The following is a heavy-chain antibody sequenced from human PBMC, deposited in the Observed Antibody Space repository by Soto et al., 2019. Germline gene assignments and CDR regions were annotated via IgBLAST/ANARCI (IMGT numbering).Heavy chain of an antibody. CDR3: AKGVGYCSGGSCPPRGWFDP. D-gene: IGHD2-15*01. Sequence: EVQLLESGGGLVQPGGSLRLSCAASGFTFSSYAMSWVRQAPGKGLEWVSAISGSGGSTYYADSVKGRFTISRDNSKNTVYLQMNSLRAEDTAVYYCAKGVGYCSGGSCPPRGWFDPWGQGTLVTVSS. V-gene: IGHV3-23*01. J-gene: IGHJ5*02. CDR2: ISGSGGST. CDR1: GFTFSSYA.